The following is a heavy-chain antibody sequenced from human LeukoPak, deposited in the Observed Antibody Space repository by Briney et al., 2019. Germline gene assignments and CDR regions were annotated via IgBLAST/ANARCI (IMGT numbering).Heavy chain of an antibody. CDR2: ISWNSGTI. CDR1: GFTFDDYA. D-gene: IGHD5-18*01. V-gene: IGHV3-9*01. CDR3: AKDTRGYSYGSFDY. Sequence: PGGSLRLSCAASGFTFDDYAMHWVRQAPGKGLEWVSGISWNSGTIGYADSVKGRFTVSRDNAKNSLYLQMNSLRAEATALYYCAKDTRGYSYGSFDYWGQGSLVTVSS. J-gene: IGHJ4*02.